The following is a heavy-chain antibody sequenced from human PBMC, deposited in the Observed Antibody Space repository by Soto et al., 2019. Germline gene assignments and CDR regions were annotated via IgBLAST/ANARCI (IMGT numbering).Heavy chain of an antibody. J-gene: IGHJ4*02. CDR1: GFSLSTSGVG. D-gene: IGHD4-17*01. Sequence: QITLKESGPTLVKPTQTLTLTCTFSGFSLSTSGVGVGWIRQPPGKALEWLALIYWDDDKPYSISLKSRLTITKDTSKSPVVLTMTNIDPVDTAPYYCSHIPYYRHYGGSSDFWGQGTLVTVSS. V-gene: IGHV2-5*02. CDR3: SHIPYYRHYGGSSDF. CDR2: IYWDDDK.